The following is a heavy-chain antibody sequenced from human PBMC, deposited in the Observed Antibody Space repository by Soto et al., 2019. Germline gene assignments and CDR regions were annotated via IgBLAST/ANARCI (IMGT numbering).Heavy chain of an antibody. J-gene: IGHJ1*01. D-gene: IGHD3-22*01. V-gene: IGHV3-33*01. CDR2: IWYDGSNK. Sequence: GGSLRLSCAASGFTFSSYGMHWVRQAPGKGLEWVAVIWYDGSNKYYADSVKGRFTISRDNSKNTLYLQMNSLRAEDTAVYYCARDTLNYYYDSPAGFQHWGQGTLVTVSS. CDR3: ARDTLNYYYDSPAGFQH. CDR1: GFTFSSYG.